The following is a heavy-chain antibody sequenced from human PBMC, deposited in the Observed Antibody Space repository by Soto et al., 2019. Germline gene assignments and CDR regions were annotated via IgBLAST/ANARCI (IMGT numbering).Heavy chain of an antibody. D-gene: IGHD1-26*01. V-gene: IGHV3-72*01. J-gene: IGHJ4*02. CDR3: TRISLVGATGGRYFDY. CDR1: GFIFSDHY. Sequence: VQLVESSGGLVQPGGSLRLSCAASGFIFSDHYMDWVRHAPGKGLEWVGRIKNKANSYTTEYAASVKGRFTISRDDSKNSLYLQMNSLKTEDTAVYYCTRISLVGATGGRYFDYWGQGTLLTVSS. CDR2: IKNKANSYTT.